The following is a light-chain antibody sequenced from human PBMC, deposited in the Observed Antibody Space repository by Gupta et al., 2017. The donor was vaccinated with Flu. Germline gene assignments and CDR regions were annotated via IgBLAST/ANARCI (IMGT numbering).Light chain of an antibody. CDR3: QHYGNSPQRT. Sequence: TLLLSPGERATLSCRASQSVSSRYLAWYRQKPGQAPRLLIYGASYRATGIPDRFSGSGSGTDXTLIISXLEPEDFAVYYCQHYGNSPQRTFGXGTKVEIK. J-gene: IGKJ1*01. CDR2: GAS. V-gene: IGKV3-20*01. CDR1: QSVSSRY.